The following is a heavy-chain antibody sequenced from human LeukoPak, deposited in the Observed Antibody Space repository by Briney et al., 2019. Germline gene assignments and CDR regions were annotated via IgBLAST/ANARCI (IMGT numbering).Heavy chain of an antibody. J-gene: IGHJ5*02. V-gene: IGHV3-20*04. Sequence: PGGSLRLSCAASGFTFDDYGMSWVRQAPGRGLEWVSGINWNGDSTGYADSVKGRFTISRDNSKNTLYLQMNSLRAEDTAVYYCAKDDNYIRFLSWGQGTLVTVSS. D-gene: IGHD3-16*01. CDR1: GFTFDDYG. CDR2: INWNGDST. CDR3: AKDDNYIRFLS.